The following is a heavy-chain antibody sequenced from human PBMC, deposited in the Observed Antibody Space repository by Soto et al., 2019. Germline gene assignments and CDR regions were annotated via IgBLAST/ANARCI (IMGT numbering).Heavy chain of an antibody. V-gene: IGHV1-69*12. Sequence: QVQLVQSGAEVKKPGSSVKVSCKASGGTFSSYAISWVRQAPGQGLEWMGGIIPMFGPANYAQKFQGRVTITADESTRIAYIELSSLRSEDTAVYYCARVVVVTATIYLYYAMDAWGQGTAVTVSS. CDR1: GGTFSSYA. CDR2: IIPMFGPA. CDR3: ARVVVVTATIYLYYAMDA. D-gene: IGHD2-21*02. J-gene: IGHJ6*02.